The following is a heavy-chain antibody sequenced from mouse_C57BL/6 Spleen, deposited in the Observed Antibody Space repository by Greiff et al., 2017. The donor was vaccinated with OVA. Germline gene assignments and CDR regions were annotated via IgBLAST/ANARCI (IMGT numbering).Heavy chain of an antibody. CDR1: GYTFTSYG. Sequence: VQLQQSGAELARPGASVKLSCKASGYTFTSYGISWVKQRTGQGLEWIGEIYPRSGNTYYNEKFKGKATLTADKSSSTAYMELRSLTSEDSAVYFCARTSGSSYEWYFDVWGTGTTVTVSS. J-gene: IGHJ1*03. CDR2: IYPRSGNT. D-gene: IGHD1-1*01. CDR3: ARTSGSSYEWYFDV. V-gene: IGHV1-81*01.